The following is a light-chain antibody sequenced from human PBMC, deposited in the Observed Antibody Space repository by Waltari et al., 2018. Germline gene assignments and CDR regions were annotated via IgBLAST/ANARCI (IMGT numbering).Light chain of an antibody. CDR3: QQFYTTPPT. CDR1: QSVLFSSNSQNY. Sequence: DIVMTQSPDSLAVSLGERATINCHSSQSVLFSSNSQNYLAWYQQKPGQPPKLLIYWASTRESGVPDRFSGSGSGTDFTLTISSLQAEDVAVYYCQQFYTTPPTFGQGTKVEIK. V-gene: IGKV4-1*01. CDR2: WAS. J-gene: IGKJ1*01.